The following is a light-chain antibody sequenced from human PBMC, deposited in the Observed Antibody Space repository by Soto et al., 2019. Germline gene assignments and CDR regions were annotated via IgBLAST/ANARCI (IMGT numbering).Light chain of an antibody. V-gene: IGKV1-39*01. J-gene: IGKJ3*01. CDR2: ATS. CDR3: QQSYSVPFT. Sequence: DIQMTQSPSSLSASVGDRVTITCRASQSISSNLNWYQQKPGKVPKLLVYATSTLESGVTSRFRGSGSGTDFNLTIRSLQPEDIATYYCQQSYSVPFTFGPGTKVEI. CDR1: QSISSN.